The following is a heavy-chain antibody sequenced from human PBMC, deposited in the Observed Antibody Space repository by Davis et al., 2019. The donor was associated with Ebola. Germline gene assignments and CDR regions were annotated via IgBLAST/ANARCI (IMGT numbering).Heavy chain of an antibody. CDR1: GFIVSDKY. V-gene: IGHV3-64D*06. CDR3: VKDRAYGILTGYLDFDY. Sequence: GESLKISCAASGFIVSDKYMSWVRQAPGKGLEYVSAIDTNYIDTYYADSVKGRFTISRESSRNTMYLQMSSLRVEDTAVYYCVKDRAYGILTGYLDFDYWGQGTLVTVSS. CDR2: IDTNYIDT. J-gene: IGHJ4*02. D-gene: IGHD3-9*01.